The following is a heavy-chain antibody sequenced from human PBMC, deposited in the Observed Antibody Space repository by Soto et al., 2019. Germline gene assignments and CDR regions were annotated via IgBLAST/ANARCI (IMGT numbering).Heavy chain of an antibody. D-gene: IGHD5-12*01. CDR3: ARDRGYR. CDR1: GFSVSNNY. Sequence: QLVESGGGLVQPGGSLRLSCAASGFSVSNNYMKWVRQAPGKGLEWVSLIYSGGSTYYADSVKGRFTISRDNSKNTLFLQMNSLIVEDTAVYYCARDRGYRWGQGTMVTVSS. V-gene: IGHV3-66*01. J-gene: IGHJ3*01. CDR2: IYSGGST.